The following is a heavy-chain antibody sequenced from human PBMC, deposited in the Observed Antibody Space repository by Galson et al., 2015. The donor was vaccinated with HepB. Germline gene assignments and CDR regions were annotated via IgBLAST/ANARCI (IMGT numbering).Heavy chain of an antibody. J-gene: IGHJ4*02. V-gene: IGHV3-53*01. D-gene: IGHD2-15*01. CDR2: IYSGGNT. CDR1: GFTVSGNY. Sequence: SLRLSCAASGFTVSGNYMSWVRQAPGKGLEWVSLIYSGGNTYYTDSVKDRFTISRDNSNNILYLQMNSLRAEDTAVYYCVGYCSGGSCLPSWGQGNLVTVSS. CDR3: VGYCSGGSCLPS.